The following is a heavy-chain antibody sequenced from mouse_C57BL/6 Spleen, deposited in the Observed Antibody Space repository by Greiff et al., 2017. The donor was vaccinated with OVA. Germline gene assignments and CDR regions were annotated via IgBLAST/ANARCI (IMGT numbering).Heavy chain of an antibody. D-gene: IGHD1-1*01. CDR3: ARNLIGYFEV. CDR2: INPNNGGT. J-gene: IGHJ1*03. Sequence: VQLQQSGPELVKPGASVKISCKASGYTFTDYYMNWVKQSHGKSLEWIGDINPNNGGTSYNQKFKGKATLTVDKSSSTAYMELRSLTSEDSAVYYCARNLIGYFEVWGTGTTVTVSS. V-gene: IGHV1-26*01. CDR1: GYTFTDYY.